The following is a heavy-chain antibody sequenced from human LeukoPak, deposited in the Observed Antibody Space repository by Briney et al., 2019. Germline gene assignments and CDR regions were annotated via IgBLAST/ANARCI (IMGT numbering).Heavy chain of an antibody. Sequence: VASVKVSCKASGYTFTSYGISWVRQAPGQGLEWMGWISTYNHNTNFVQKYQGRVTLTTDTSTSTAYMELRSLRSDDTAMYYCARAAGNSWFDPWGQGTLVTVSS. J-gene: IGHJ5*02. V-gene: IGHV1-18*01. CDR3: ARAAGNSWFDP. CDR2: ISTYNHNT. CDR1: GYTFTSYG.